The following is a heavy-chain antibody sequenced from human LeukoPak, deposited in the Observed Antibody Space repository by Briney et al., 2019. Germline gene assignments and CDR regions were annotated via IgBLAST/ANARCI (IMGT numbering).Heavy chain of an antibody. D-gene: IGHD5-18*01. V-gene: IGHV4-34*01. CDR1: GGSFSGYY. Sequence: SETLSLTCAVYGGSFSGYYWSWIRQPPGKGLGWIGYIYYSGSTYYNPSLKSRVTISVDTSKNQFSLKLSSVTAADTAVYYCARGARIQLWSMGYYYYYMDVWGKGTTVTVSS. CDR2: IYYSGST. CDR3: ARGARIQLWSMGYYYYYMDV. J-gene: IGHJ6*03.